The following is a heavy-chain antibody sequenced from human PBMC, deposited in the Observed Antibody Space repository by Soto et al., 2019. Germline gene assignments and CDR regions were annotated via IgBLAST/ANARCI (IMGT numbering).Heavy chain of an antibody. Sequence: SETLSLTCTVSGGSISSSSYYWGWIRQPPRKGLEWIWRIYYSGSTYYNPSLKSRVTISVDTSKNQFSLKLSSVTAADTVVHYCARQSMRPSYCSSTSCPMYYFDYWGQGTLVTVSS. CDR2: IYYSGST. V-gene: IGHV4-39*01. D-gene: IGHD2-2*01. CDR3: ARQSMRPSYCSSTSCPMYYFDY. CDR1: GGSISSSSYY. J-gene: IGHJ4*02.